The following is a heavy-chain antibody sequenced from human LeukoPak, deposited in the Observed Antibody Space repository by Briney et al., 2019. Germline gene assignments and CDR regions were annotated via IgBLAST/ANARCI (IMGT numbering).Heavy chain of an antibody. CDR1: GYTFTDYY. CDR3: ARTGSGEFDF. Sequence: GASVKVSCKASGYTFTDYYIHWVRQAPGQGLKWMGWINLNSGGTNYAQTFQDRVTMTRDTSISTAYMEVSGLRSDDAAVYYCARTGSGEFDFWGQGTLVTVSS. CDR2: INLNSGGT. J-gene: IGHJ4*02. D-gene: IGHD2-15*01. V-gene: IGHV1-2*02.